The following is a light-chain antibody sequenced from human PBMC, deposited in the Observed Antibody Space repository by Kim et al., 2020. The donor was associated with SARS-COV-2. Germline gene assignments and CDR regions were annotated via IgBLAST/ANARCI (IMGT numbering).Light chain of an antibody. CDR2: VYSDGRH. CDR1: SGRIHYA. CDR3: QTWGSGIGV. Sequence: ASVKLTCTLSSGRIHYAIAWLQQQPGKGPRYLMRVYSDGRHTKGDGIPDRFSGSSSGSEYSLTISSLQSEDEADYYCQTWGSGIGVFGGGTQLTVL. V-gene: IGLV4-69*01. J-gene: IGLJ2*01.